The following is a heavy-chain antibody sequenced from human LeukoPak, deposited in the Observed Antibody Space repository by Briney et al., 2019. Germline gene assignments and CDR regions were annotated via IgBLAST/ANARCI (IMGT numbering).Heavy chain of an antibody. J-gene: IGHJ4*02. D-gene: IGHD1-26*01. V-gene: IGHV1-46*01. CDR3: ASEGGGSYTDDY. CDR2: INPSGGST. Sequence: ASVKVSCKASGYTFTSYYMHWVRQAPGQGLEWMGIINPSGGSTSYAQKFQGRVTMTRDTSTSTVYMELSSLGSEDTAVYYCASEGGGSYTDDYWGQGTLVTVSS. CDR1: GYTFTSYY.